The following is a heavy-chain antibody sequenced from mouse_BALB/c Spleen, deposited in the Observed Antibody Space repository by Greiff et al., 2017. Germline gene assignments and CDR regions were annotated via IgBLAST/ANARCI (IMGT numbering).Heavy chain of an antibody. J-gene: IGHJ2*01. Sequence: QVQLQQSGAELAKPGASVKMSCKASGYTFTSYWMHWVKQRPGQGLEWIGYINPSTGYTEYNQKFKDKATLTADKSSSTAYMQLSSLTSEDSAVYYCARTLDGSLDYWGQGTTLTVSS. V-gene: IGHV1-7*01. D-gene: IGHD2-3*01. CDR2: INPSTGYT. CDR1: GYTFTSYW. CDR3: ARTLDGSLDY.